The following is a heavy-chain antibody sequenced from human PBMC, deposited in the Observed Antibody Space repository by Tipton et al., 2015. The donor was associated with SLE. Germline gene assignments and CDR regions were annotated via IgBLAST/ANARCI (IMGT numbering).Heavy chain of an antibody. CDR2: IYDSGST. D-gene: IGHD3-16*01. V-gene: IGHV4-59*01. Sequence: LRLSCNVSGGSFSGYYWNWIRQPPGKGLEWIGYIYDSGSTNFNPSLKNRVIISEDTSKNQFSLKLRYVTAADSAIYYCARYRLGGAFDYWGRGTLVTVSS. CDR3: ARYRLGGAFDY. J-gene: IGHJ4*02. CDR1: GGSFSGYY.